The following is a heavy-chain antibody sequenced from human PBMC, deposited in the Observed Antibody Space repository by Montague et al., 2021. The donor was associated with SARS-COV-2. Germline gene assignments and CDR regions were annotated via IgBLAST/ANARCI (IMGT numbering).Heavy chain of an antibody. D-gene: IGHD5-12*01. CDR2: IFQSGGI. Sequence: SETLSLTCTVSGGSIGGTNYYWDWIRQSPGKGLEWIGNIFQSGGISYNPSLKSRVTISVDTSKNQFSLKLSSVTAADTAVYYCARHGWGWLRLLRPFDYWGQGTLVTVSS. J-gene: IGHJ4*02. CDR1: GGSIGGTNYY. V-gene: IGHV4-39*01. CDR3: ARHGWGWLRLLRPFDY.